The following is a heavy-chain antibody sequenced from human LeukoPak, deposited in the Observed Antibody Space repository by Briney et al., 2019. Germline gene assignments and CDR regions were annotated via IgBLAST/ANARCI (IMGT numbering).Heavy chain of an antibody. J-gene: IGHJ4*02. V-gene: IGHV1-2*06. CDR2: IQPKSGDT. Sequence: ASVKVSCKASGYTFNDHHIHWVRQAPGQGLEWMGRIQPKSGDTDYAQKSQGRATMTRDTSTTTGYMQLTSLIFDDTAVYYCASHYGPGPVWGQGTLVTVS. CDR3: ASHYGPGPV. CDR1: GYTFNDHH. D-gene: IGHD3-10*01.